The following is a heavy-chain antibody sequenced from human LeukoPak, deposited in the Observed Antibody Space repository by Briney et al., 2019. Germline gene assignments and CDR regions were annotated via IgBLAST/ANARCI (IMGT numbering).Heavy chain of an antibody. V-gene: IGHV3-7*01. D-gene: IGHD4-17*01. CDR3: ASETTVPMYYFDY. CDR2: IKQDGSEK. Sequence: GGSLRLSCAASGFTFSSYWMSWVRQAPGKGLEWVANIKQDGSEKHYVDSVKGRFTISRDNAKNSLYLQMNSLRAEDTAVYYCASETTVPMYYFDYWGQGTLVTVSS. CDR1: GFTFSSYW. J-gene: IGHJ4*02.